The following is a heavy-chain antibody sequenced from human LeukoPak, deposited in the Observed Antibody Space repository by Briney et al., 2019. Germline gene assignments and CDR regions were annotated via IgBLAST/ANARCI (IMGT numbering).Heavy chain of an antibody. CDR1: GGSISSSNYY. D-gene: IGHD6-19*01. Sequence: PSETLSLTCTVSGGSISSSNYYWGWIRQPPGKGLEWIGSIYYSGTTYYSSSLKSRVIISVDTSKNQFSLKLSSVTATDTAVYYCARESGGWYWTPRYLSPYYFDYWGQGTLVTVSS. J-gene: IGHJ4*02. V-gene: IGHV4-39*02. CDR3: ARESGGWYWTPRYLSPYYFDY. CDR2: IYYSGTT.